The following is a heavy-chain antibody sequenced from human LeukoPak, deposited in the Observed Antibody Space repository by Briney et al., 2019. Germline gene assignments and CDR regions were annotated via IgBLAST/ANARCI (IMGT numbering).Heavy chain of an antibody. CDR2: ISAYNGNT. D-gene: IGHD1-26*01. J-gene: IGHJ4*02. CDR3: ALGPSGSYYINYFDY. V-gene: IGHV1-18*01. CDR1: GYTFTSYG. Sequence: ASVKVSCKASGYTFTSYGISWVRQAPGQGLEWTGWISAYNGNTNYAQKLQGRVTMTTDTSTSTAYMELRSLRSDDTAVYYCALGPSGSYYINYFDYWGQGTLVTVSS.